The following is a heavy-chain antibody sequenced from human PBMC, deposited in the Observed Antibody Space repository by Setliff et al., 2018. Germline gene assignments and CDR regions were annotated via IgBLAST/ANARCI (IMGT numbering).Heavy chain of an antibody. CDR2: FDPEDGET. Sequence: ASVKVSCKVSGYTLTELSLHWVRQAPGKGLEWMGGFDPEDGETIYAQKFQGRVTMTEDTSTDTAYMELSSLRSEDTAVYYCATDPSRIAVAGHDAFDIWGQGTMVTVSS. J-gene: IGHJ3*02. CDR1: GYTLTELS. D-gene: IGHD6-19*01. CDR3: ATDPSRIAVAGHDAFDI. V-gene: IGHV1-24*01.